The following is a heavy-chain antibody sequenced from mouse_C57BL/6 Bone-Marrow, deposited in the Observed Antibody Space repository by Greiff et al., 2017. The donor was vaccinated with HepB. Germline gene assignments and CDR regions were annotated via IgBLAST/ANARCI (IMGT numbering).Heavy chain of an antibody. V-gene: IGHV5-16*01. CDR1: GFTFSDYY. J-gene: IGHJ1*03. CDR3: AREGGDFED. Sequence: DVHLVESEGGLVQPGSSMKLSCTASGFTFSDYYMAWVRQVPEKGLEWVANINYDGSSTYYLDSLKSRFIISRDNAKNILYLQLSSLKSEDTATYYCAREGGDFEDWGTGTTVTVSS. CDR2: INYDGSST.